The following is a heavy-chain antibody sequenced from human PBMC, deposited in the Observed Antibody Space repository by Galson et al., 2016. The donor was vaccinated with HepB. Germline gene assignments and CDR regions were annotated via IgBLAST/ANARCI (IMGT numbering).Heavy chain of an antibody. J-gene: IGHJ6*02. D-gene: IGHD5-18*01. Sequence: ETLSLTCTVSGGSISSDSWSWIRQPPGKGLEWIGNIYYSGSTNYNPSLESRVTISGDPSKNQVSLKLSSVTAADTAVYYCARCGYSYKGYHYYGMDVWGQGATVTVSS. CDR1: GGSISSDS. CDR2: IYYSGST. CDR3: ARCGYSYKGYHYYGMDV. V-gene: IGHV4-59*01.